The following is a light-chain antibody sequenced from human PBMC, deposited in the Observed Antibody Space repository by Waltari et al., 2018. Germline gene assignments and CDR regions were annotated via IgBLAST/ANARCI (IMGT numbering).Light chain of an antibody. V-gene: IGKV1-5*03. Sequence: IEMTQSPSTLSASVGDRVTIACRASQRIGSRLAWYRQKPGGAPKPLIYRASDLGSGVPSTFSGDGSGTYFTLTISSLQPNDSAIYYCQQYDTYPGTFGQGTKV. CDR3: QQYDTYPGT. CDR1: QRIGSR. J-gene: IGKJ1*01. CDR2: RAS.